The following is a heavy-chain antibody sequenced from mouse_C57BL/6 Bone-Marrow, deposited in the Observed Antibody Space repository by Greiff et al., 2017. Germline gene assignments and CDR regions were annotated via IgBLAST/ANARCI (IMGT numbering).Heavy chain of an antibody. CDR2: INPGSGGT. D-gene: IGHD1-1*01. V-gene: IGHV1-54*01. Sequence: QVQLQQSGAELVRPGTSVKVSCKASGYAFTNYLIEWVKQRPGQGLEWIGVINPGSGGTNYNEKFKGKATLTADKSSSTAYMQLSSLKSEDSAVYFCARGGYYYGSRYNYFDYWGQGTTLTVSS. J-gene: IGHJ2*01. CDR1: GYAFTNYL. CDR3: ARGGYYYGSRYNYFDY.